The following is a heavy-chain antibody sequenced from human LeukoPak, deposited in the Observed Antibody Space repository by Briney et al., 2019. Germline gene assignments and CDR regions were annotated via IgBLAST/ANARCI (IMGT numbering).Heavy chain of an antibody. CDR3: ARSGTGEHGDYDY. V-gene: IGHV4-34*01. Sequence: ASETLSLTCAVYGGSFSGYYWSWIRQPPGKGLEWIGEINHSGSTNYNPSLKSRVTISVDTSKNQFSLKLSSVTAADTAVYYCARSGTGEHGDYDYWGQGTLVTVSS. D-gene: IGHD4-17*01. CDR1: GGSFSGYY. J-gene: IGHJ4*02. CDR2: INHSGST.